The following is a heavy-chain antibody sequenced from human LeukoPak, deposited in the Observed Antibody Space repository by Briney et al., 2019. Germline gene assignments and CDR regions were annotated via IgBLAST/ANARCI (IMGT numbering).Heavy chain of an antibody. Sequence: PSETLSLTCAVYGGSFSGYYWSWIRQPPGKGLEWIGEINHSGSTNYNPSLKSRVTISVDTSKNQFSLKLSSVTAADTAVYYCARGGYITMVRGAKPFNYWGQRTLVTVSS. D-gene: IGHD3-10*01. J-gene: IGHJ4*02. CDR1: GGSFSGYY. CDR2: INHSGST. CDR3: ARGGYITMVRGAKPFNY. V-gene: IGHV4-34*01.